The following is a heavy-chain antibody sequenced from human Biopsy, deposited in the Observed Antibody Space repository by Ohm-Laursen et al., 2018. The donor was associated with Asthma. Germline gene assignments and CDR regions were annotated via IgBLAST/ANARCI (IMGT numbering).Heavy chain of an antibody. D-gene: IGHD6-6*01. V-gene: IGHV4-39*02. CDR3: ARAVSSSSYWYFDL. CDR1: GDAMSTSGSY. Sequence: PSDTLSLTCIVSGDAMSTSGSYWGWIRQSPGKGLEWIGSIYYSGRTYYNPSLESRVTISADTSKNHFSLKVTSATAADTAVYYCARAVSSSSYWYFDLWGRGDLVTVSS. CDR2: IYYSGRT. J-gene: IGHJ2*01.